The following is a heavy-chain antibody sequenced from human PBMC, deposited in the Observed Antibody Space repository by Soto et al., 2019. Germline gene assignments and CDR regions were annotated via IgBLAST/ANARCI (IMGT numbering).Heavy chain of an antibody. Sequence: EVQLVESGGGLVQPGGSLRLSCAASGFSFSTYWMSWVRQAPGKGLEWVANIKEDGSEKYYVDSVKGRFIISRANTENSLYLQMNSLRGDDTAVYYCAREDVLEPTGVIYYYGMDVWGQGTTVTVSS. CDR2: IKEDGSEK. J-gene: IGHJ6*02. D-gene: IGHD1-1*01. CDR1: GFSFSTYW. CDR3: AREDVLEPTGVIYYYGMDV. V-gene: IGHV3-7*05.